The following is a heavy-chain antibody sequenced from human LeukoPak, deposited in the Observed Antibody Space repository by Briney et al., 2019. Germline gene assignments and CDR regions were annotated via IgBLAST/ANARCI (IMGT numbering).Heavy chain of an antibody. Sequence: KPSETLSLTCAVSGYSISSGYYWGWIRQPPGKGLEWIGSIYHSGSTYYNPSLKSRVTISVDTSKNQFSLKLSSVTAADTAVYYCARSEVEWDVLLWFGELFRGRYLDYWGQGTLVTVSS. CDR1: GYSISSGYY. J-gene: IGHJ4*02. V-gene: IGHV4-38-2*01. CDR2: IYHSGST. D-gene: IGHD3-10*01. CDR3: ARSEVEWDVLLWFGELFRGRYLDY.